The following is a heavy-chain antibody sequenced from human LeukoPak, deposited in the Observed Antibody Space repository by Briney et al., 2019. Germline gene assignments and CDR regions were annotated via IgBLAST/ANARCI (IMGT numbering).Heavy chain of an antibody. CDR3: AKYGVDCSSTSCYPLYYMEV. CDR1: GFTFDSYA. D-gene: IGHD2-2*01. J-gene: IGHJ6*03. V-gene: IGHV3-23*01. Sequence: GGSLSLSCAASGFTFDSYAMTWVRQAPGKGREWVSSISGGGGITNYADSVKGRFTISRDNSKYTLFLQMNSLRAEDTAVYYCAKYGVDCSSTSCYPLYYMEVWGKGTTVTVSS. CDR2: ISGGGGIT.